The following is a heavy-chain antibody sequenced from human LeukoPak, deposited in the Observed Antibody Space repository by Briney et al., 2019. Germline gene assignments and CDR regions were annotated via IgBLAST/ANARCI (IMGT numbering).Heavy chain of an antibody. V-gene: IGHV3-11*01. D-gene: IGHD2-8*01. CDR2: ISHSGRTM. Sequence: PGGSLRLSCAASGFTFSDYYMSWIRQAPGKGLEWVSYISHSGRTMYYADSVKGRFTISRDNAKNSLYLQMNSPRAGDTAVYYCARDSIVRGNIGNDMDVWGKGTTVTVSS. CDR3: ARDSIVRGNIGNDMDV. J-gene: IGHJ6*03. CDR1: GFTFSDYY.